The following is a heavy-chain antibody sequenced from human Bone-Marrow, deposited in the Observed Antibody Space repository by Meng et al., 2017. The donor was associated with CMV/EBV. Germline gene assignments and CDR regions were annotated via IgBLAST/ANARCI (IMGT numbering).Heavy chain of an antibody. CDR1: GGTFSSYA. D-gene: IGHD3-22*01. CDR2: INPNSGGT. Sequence: ASVKVSCKASGGTFSSYAISWVRQAPGQGPEWLGWINPNSGGTNYAQKFQGRVTMTRDTSISTTYMDLNSLISDDTAVYFCTRGYSDSGGKRLDYWGQGTLVTVSS. J-gene: IGHJ4*02. V-gene: IGHV1-2*02. CDR3: TRGYSDSGGKRLDY.